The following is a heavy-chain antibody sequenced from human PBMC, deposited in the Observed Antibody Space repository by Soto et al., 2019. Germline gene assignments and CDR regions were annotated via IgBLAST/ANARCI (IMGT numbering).Heavy chain of an antibody. D-gene: IGHD3-16*01. CDR2: INQDGGEK. Sequence: EVQLAESGGGLVQPGGSLRLSCAASGFTFSSYWMSWVRQAPGKGLEWVANINQDGGEKYCVDSVKGRFTISRDNAKNSFFMEMNSLRAEDTAVYYGARRGGLYYDYWGQGTLVTVSS. CDR1: GFTFSSYW. V-gene: IGHV3-7*02. CDR3: ARRGGLYYDY. J-gene: IGHJ4*02.